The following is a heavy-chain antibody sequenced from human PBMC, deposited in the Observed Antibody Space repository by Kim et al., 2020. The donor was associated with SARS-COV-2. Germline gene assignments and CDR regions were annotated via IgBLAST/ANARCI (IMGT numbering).Heavy chain of an antibody. Sequence: YPDAMTGQLTISRDNARATLFLQMNSLRAEDTAVYYCARVLTSGWSSFDYWGQGTLVTVSS. CDR3: ARVLTSGWSSFDY. V-gene: IGHV3-21*01. J-gene: IGHJ4*02. D-gene: IGHD6-19*01.